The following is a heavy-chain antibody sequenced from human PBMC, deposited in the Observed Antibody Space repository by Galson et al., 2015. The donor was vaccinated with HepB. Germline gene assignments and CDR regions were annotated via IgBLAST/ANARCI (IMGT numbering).Heavy chain of an antibody. V-gene: IGHV1-69-2*01. CDR1: GYTFTDYY. CDR3: ATGRRGAAAGTCWFDP. D-gene: IGHD6-13*01. Sequence: VKVSCKVSGYTFTDYYMHWVQQAPGKGLEWMGLVDPEDGETIYAEKFQGRVTITADTSTDTAYMELSSLRSEDTAVYYCATGRRGAAAGTCWFDPWGQGTLVTVSS. CDR2: VDPEDGET. J-gene: IGHJ5*02.